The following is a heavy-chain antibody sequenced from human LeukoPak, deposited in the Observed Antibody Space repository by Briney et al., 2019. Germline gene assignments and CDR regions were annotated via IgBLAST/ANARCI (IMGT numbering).Heavy chain of an antibody. V-gene: IGHV3-48*04. D-gene: IGHD7-27*01. CDR1: GFSFSTYS. J-gene: IGHJ4*02. CDR3: VRALNGDKDY. CDR2: ISSSISTV. Sequence: GGSLRLSCAASGFSFSTYSMNWVRQAPGKGLEWVSYISSSISTVYYADSVRGRFTISRDNAKNTLYLQMNSLRAEDTAVYYCVRALNGDKDYWGQGTLVTVSS.